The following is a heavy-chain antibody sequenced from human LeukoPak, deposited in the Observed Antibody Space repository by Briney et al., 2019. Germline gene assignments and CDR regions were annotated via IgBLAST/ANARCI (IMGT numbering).Heavy chain of an antibody. CDR1: GFTFRSFV. V-gene: IGHV3-30*04. CDR3: AKDRARSYYDILTGYYTHDAFDI. D-gene: IGHD3-9*01. CDR2: ISYEDGTNK. J-gene: IGHJ3*02. Sequence: GRSLRLSCAASGFTFRSFVMHWVRQAPGKGLEWVAAISYEDGTNKYYADSVKGRFTISRDNSKYTVYLQMNSLRAEDTAVYYCAKDRARSYYDILTGYYTHDAFDIWGQGTMVTVSS.